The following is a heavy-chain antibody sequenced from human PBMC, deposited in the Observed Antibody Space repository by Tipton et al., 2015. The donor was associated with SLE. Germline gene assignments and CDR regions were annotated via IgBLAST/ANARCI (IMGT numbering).Heavy chain of an antibody. CDR2: IYYSGST. CDR1: GGSISGYY. D-gene: IGHD3-9*01. J-gene: IGHJ3*02. V-gene: IGHV4-59*01. Sequence: TLSLTCTVSGGSISGYYWSWIRQPPGKGLVWIGYIYYSGSTNYNPSPKSRVTISLDTSKQQLYLKLSSVTAADTAVYYCARILTGSLCPFETWGQGTMVTVSS. CDR3: ARILTGSLCPFET.